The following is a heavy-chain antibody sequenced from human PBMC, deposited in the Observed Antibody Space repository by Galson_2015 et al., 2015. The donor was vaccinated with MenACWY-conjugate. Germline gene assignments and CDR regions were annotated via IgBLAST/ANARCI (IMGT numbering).Heavy chain of an antibody. CDR3: ARGGIGYSSSWHWYFEL. Sequence: SLRLSCAASGFTFSSYAMSWVRQAPGKGLEWVSAISGSGGSTYYADSVKGRFTISRDNSKNTLYLQMNSLRAGDTAVYYCARGGIGYSSSWHWYFELWGRGTLVTVSS. J-gene: IGHJ2*01. CDR2: ISGSGGST. V-gene: IGHV3-23*01. D-gene: IGHD6-13*01. CDR1: GFTFSSYA.